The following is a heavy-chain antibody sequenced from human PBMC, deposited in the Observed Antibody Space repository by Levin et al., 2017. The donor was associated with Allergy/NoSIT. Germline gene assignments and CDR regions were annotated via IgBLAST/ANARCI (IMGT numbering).Heavy chain of an antibody. CDR2: IQQDGSEK. J-gene: IGHJ4*02. Sequence: GESLKISCAASGFTFSSYWMSWVRQAPGKGLEWVANIQQDGSEKYYVDSVKGRFTISRDNAENSLYLQMTSLRAEDTAVYYCARHAIWKFDSWGQGTLVTVSS. D-gene: IGHD1-1*01. CDR3: ARHAIWKFDS. CDR1: GFTFSSYW. V-gene: IGHV3-7*01.